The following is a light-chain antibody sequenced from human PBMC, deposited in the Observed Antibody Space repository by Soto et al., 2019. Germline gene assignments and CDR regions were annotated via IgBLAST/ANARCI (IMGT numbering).Light chain of an antibody. Sequence: DFHVTQSPSSLSASVGDRVTITCRTSQSIRTYLNWYQQVPGKAPKLLIYAASILQHGVPARFRGSGSGTDFTLTITSLQPEDFATYSCQQSYNTPWTFGRGTKVKIK. CDR3: QQSYNTPWT. CDR1: QSIRTY. J-gene: IGKJ1*01. V-gene: IGKV1-39*01. CDR2: AAS.